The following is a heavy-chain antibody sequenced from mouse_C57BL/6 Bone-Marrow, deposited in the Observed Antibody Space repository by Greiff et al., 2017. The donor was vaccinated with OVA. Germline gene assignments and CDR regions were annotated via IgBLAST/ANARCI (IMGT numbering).Heavy chain of an antibody. CDR1: GFTFTDYY. V-gene: IGHV7-4*01. D-gene: IGHD4-1*01. CDR3: VKAVGNWEREYYYAMDY. Sequence: DVMLVESGGGLVQPGASLRLSCAASGFTFTDYYMSWVRQPPGKAPEWLALIRNKANGYTTEYTATVKGRFTISRDNSQNFLYLQMNTLRAEDSATYYCVKAVGNWEREYYYAMDYWGQGTTVTVSS. J-gene: IGHJ4*01. CDR2: IRNKANGYTT.